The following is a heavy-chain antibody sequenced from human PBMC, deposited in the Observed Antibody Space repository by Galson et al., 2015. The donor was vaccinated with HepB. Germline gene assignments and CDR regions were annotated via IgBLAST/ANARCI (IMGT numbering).Heavy chain of an antibody. V-gene: IGHV3-53*04. CDR1: GFTVSSNY. Sequence: SLRLSCAASGFTVSSNYMSWVRQAPGKGLEWVSVIYSGGSTYYADSVKGRFTISRHNSKNTLYLQMNSLRAEDTAVYYCASKRWLQEGAHYYGMDVWGQGTTVTVSS. CDR2: IYSGGST. D-gene: IGHD5-24*01. CDR3: ASKRWLQEGAHYYGMDV. J-gene: IGHJ6*02.